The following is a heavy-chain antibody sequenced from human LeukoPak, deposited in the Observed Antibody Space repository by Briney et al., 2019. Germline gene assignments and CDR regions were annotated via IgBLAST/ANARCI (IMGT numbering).Heavy chain of an antibody. J-gene: IGHJ6*02. CDR1: GYTFTGYY. D-gene: IGHD1-7*01. Sequence: ASVKVSCKASGYTFTGYYMHWVRQAPGQGLEWMGWINPNSGDTNYAQKFQGRVTMTRDTSISTAYMELSRLRSDDTAVYYCARESFVTGTTGYYGMDVWGQGTTVTVSS. CDR2: INPNSGDT. V-gene: IGHV1-2*02. CDR3: ARESFVTGTTGYYGMDV.